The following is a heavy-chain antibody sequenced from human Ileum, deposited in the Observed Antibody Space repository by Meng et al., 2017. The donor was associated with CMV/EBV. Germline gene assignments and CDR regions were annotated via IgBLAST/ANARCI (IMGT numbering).Heavy chain of an antibody. CDR3: ARVSGSLYYYYGMDV. D-gene: IGHD1-26*01. CDR1: GFTVSSNY. CDR2: IYSGGST. V-gene: IGHV3-66*02. J-gene: IGHJ6*02. Sequence: SGFTVSSNYMSWVRQAPGKGLEWVSVIYSGGSTYYADSVKGRFTISRDNSKNTLYLQMNSLRAEDTAVYYCARVSGSLYYYYGMDVWGQGTTVTVSS.